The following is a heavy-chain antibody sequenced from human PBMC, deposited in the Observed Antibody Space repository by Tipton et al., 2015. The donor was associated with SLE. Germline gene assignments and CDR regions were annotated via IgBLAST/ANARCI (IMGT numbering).Heavy chain of an antibody. CDR3: ASGDSSSWLYFDY. CDR1: GYTLTSYC. CDR2: INPSGGYT. Sequence: QVQLVQSGAEVKKPGASVKVSCKASGYTLTSYCIHWVRQAPGHGLEWMGIINPSGGYTTYAQKSQGRVTITADKSTSTAYMELSSLRSEDTAVYYCASGDSSSWLYFDYWGQGTLVAFSS. J-gene: IGHJ4*02. V-gene: IGHV1-46*01. D-gene: IGHD6-13*01.